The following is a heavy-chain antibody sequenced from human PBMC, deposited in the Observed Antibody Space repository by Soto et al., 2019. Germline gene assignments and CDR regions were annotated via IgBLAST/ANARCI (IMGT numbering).Heavy chain of an antibody. CDR1: GFTFSSYA. V-gene: IGHV3-64D*08. J-gene: IGHJ4*02. CDR2: ISSNGGST. D-gene: IGHD6-19*01. CDR3: VKERRGQWLVLKPTFDY. Sequence: GGSLRLSCSASGFTFSSYAMHWVRQAPGKGLEYVSAISSNGGSTYYADSVKGRFTISRDNSKNTLYLQMSSLRAEDTAVYYCVKERRGQWLVLKPTFDYWGQGTLVTVSS.